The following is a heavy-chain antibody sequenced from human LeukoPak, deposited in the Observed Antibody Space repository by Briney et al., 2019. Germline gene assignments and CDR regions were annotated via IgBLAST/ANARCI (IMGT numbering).Heavy chain of an antibody. CDR3: AREVRGVINSFDY. CDR2: INHSGST. V-gene: IGHV4-34*01. Sequence: SETLSLTCAVYGGSFSGYYWSWIRQPPGKGLEWIGEINHSGSTNYNPSLKSRVTILVDTSKNQFSLKLSSVTAADTAVYYCAREVRGVINSFDYWGQGTLVTVSS. CDR1: GGSFSGYY. J-gene: IGHJ4*02. D-gene: IGHD3-10*01.